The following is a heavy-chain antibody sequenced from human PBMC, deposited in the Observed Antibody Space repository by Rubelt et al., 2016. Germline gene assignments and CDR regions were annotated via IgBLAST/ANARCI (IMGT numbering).Heavy chain of an antibody. J-gene: IGHJ5*02. CDR1: GFTVSTKY. CDR2: VYSGGGT. CDR3: AKGKNVDTAMAA. D-gene: IGHD5-18*01. Sequence: EVQLVESGGGLVQPGGSLRLSCAVSGFTVSTKYMSWVRQAPGKGLEWVSAVYSGGGTYYADSVRGRFTISRDNFKNTRYLQMNSLRAEDTAVYYCAKGKNVDTAMAAWGQGTLVTVSS. V-gene: IGHV3-66*01.